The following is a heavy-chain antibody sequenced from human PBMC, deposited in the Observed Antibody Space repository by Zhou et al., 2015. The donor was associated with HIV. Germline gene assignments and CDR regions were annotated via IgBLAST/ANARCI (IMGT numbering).Heavy chain of an antibody. CDR1: GFTFDDHA. D-gene: IGHD6-19*01. Sequence: VQLVESGGGVVQPGRSLRLSCAASGFTFDDHAMHWVRQAPGKGLEWVSGISWNSGSIGYADSVKGRFTISRDNAKNSLYLQMNSLRAEDTALYYCAKGGILAVAGYFDYWGQGTLVTVSS. CDR3: AKGGILAVAGYFDY. J-gene: IGHJ4*02. CDR2: ISWNSGSI. V-gene: IGHV3-9*01.